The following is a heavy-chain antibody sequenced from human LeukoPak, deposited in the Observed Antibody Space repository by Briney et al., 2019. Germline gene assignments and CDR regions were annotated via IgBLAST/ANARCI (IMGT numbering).Heavy chain of an antibody. CDR2: MNPNSGNT. CDR1: GYTFTSYD. V-gene: IGHV1-8*01. D-gene: IGHD4-17*01. J-gene: IGHJ6*02. Sequence: ASVKVSCKASGYTFTSYDINWLRQATGQGLEWMGWMNPNSGNTGYAQKFQGRVTMTRNTSISTAYMELSSLRSENTAVYYCARRTTPYYYYGMDVWGQGTTVTVSS. CDR3: ARRTTPYYYYGMDV.